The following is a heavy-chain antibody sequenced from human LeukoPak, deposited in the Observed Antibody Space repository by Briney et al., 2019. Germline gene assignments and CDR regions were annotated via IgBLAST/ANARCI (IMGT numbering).Heavy chain of an antibody. CDR1: GGTFSSYA. CDR2: IIPIFGTA. V-gene: IGHV1-69*05. CDR3: ARGGSYSSGWGSFDH. Sequence: SVKVSCKASGGTFSSYAISWVRQAPGQGLEWMGGIIPIFGTANYAQKFQGRVTITTDESTSTAYMELSSLRSEDTAVYYCARGGSYSSGWGSFDHWGQGTLVTVSS. D-gene: IGHD6-19*01. J-gene: IGHJ4*02.